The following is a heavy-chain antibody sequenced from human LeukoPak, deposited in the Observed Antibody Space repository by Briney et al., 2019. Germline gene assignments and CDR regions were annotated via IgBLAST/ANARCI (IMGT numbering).Heavy chain of an antibody. V-gene: IGHV4-34*01. CDR2: INRSGST. CDR1: SGSFIGYF. CDR3: AGGIVGPTYFDY. Sequence: SSETLSLTCVVYSGSFIGYFWSWIRQPPGKGLEWIGEINRSGSTNYNPSLKSRVTISVDTSKNQFSLKLSSVTAADTAVYYCAGGIVGPTYFDYWGQGTLVTVSS. D-gene: IGHD1-26*01. J-gene: IGHJ4*02.